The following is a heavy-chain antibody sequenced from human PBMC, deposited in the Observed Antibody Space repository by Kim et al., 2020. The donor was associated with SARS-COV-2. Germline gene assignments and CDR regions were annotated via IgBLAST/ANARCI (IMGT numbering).Heavy chain of an antibody. D-gene: IGHD3-22*01. J-gene: IGHJ4*02. CDR1: GFTFSSYA. V-gene: IGHV3-23*01. CDR2: ISGSGGST. CDR3: AKDRGMLFDSSGSYPTDY. Sequence: GGSLRLSCAASGFTFSSYAMSWVRQAPGKGLEWVSAISGSGGSTYYADSVKGRFTISRDNSKNTLYLQMNSLRAEDTAVYYCAKDRGMLFDSSGSYPTDYWGQGTLVTVSS.